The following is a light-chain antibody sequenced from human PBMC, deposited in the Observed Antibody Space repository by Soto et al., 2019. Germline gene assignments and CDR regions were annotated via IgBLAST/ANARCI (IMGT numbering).Light chain of an antibody. CDR3: QQSYRTPTIT. CDR2: AAA. J-gene: IGKJ5*01. V-gene: IGKV1-8*01. CDR1: RGIGDR. Sequence: AIRMTQSPSSLSASTGDRVTTPCGASRGIGDRLACFQQKPAKAPKLLIFAAARSQSTVPSRFSGSGSATNFTLTISSLQPEDFATSYCQQSYRTPTITCGQGTRLEIK.